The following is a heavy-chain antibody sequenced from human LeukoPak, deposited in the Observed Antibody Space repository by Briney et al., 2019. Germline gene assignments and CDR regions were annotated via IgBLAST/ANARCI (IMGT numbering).Heavy chain of an antibody. J-gene: IGHJ4*02. CDR2: ISGTGDDI. CDR1: RFTFSDYY. D-gene: IGHD6-13*01. V-gene: IGHV3-11*01. CDR3: AKVSGWSSFDY. Sequence: GGSLRLSCAASRFTFSDYYMSWIRQTPGKGLEWISYISGTGDDIYHADSVKGRFTISRDNSKNTLYLQMNSLRAEDTAVYYCAKVSGWSSFDYWGQGTLVTVSS.